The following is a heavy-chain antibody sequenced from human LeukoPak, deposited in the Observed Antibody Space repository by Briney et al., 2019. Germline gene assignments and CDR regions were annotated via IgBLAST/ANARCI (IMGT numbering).Heavy chain of an antibody. Sequence: GGSLRLSCAASGFTFSNFWMHWVRQAPGKGLVWVALIYGDGSFTRYADSVKGRFTISRDNAKNTVYLQMNSLRVEDTAVYYCTRDLRGDGYNWNWGQGTLVTVSS. CDR3: TRDLRGDGYNWN. D-gene: IGHD5-24*01. V-gene: IGHV3-74*01. CDR2: IYGDGSFT. CDR1: GFTFSNFW. J-gene: IGHJ4*02.